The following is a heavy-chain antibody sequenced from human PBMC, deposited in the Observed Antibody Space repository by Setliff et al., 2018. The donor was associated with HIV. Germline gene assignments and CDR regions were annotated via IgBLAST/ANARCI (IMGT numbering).Heavy chain of an antibody. Sequence: ASVKVSCKAPGDTFTTYFMHWVRQAPGQGLEWMGIINLSSGATTYAQRFQGRVTMTSDTSTSTVYMELSSLTSEDTAVYYCARGRSSGWSFYYGMDVWGQGTTVTVSS. V-gene: IGHV1-46*01. D-gene: IGHD6-19*01. CDR1: GDTFTTYF. J-gene: IGHJ6*02. CDR3: ARGRSSGWSFYYGMDV. CDR2: INLSSGAT.